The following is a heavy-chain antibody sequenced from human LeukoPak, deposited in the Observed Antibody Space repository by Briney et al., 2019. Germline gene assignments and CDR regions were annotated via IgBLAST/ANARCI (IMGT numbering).Heavy chain of an antibody. Sequence: GGSLRLSCAASGFTFSSYSMNWVRQAPGKGLEWVSYISSSSSTIYYADSVKGRFTISRDNAKNSLYLQMNSLRAEGTAVYYCARDGGWLQFDYWGQGTLVTVSS. D-gene: IGHD5-24*01. CDR2: ISSSSSTI. V-gene: IGHV3-48*01. CDR1: GFTFSSYS. J-gene: IGHJ4*02. CDR3: ARDGGWLQFDY.